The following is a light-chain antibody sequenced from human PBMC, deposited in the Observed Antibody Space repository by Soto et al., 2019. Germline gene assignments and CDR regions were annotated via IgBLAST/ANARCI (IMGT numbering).Light chain of an antibody. V-gene: IGKV1-39*01. CDR1: QSISSY. CDR3: QQANIFPIT. Sequence: DIQMTQSPSSLSASVGDRVTITCRAIQSISSYLNWYQQKPGKAPKLLIYAASSLQSGVPSRFSGSGSGTDFTLTISSLQPEDFATYYCQQANIFPITFGQGTRLEIK. J-gene: IGKJ5*01. CDR2: AAS.